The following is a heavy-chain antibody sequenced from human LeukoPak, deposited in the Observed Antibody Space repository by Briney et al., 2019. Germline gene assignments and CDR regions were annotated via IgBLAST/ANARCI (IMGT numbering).Heavy chain of an antibody. V-gene: IGHV4-31*03. CDR1: GGSISSDY. D-gene: IGHD1-26*01. CDR2: IYHTGSA. Sequence: SETLSLTCTVSGGSISSDYWSWIRQHPGRGLEWIGYIYHTGSAYYDPSLKSRVSISVDTSKNQFYLKLSSVTAADTAVYYCARDVIVGNGYYFDLWGQGTLVTVSS. CDR3: ARDVIVGNGYYFDL. J-gene: IGHJ4*02.